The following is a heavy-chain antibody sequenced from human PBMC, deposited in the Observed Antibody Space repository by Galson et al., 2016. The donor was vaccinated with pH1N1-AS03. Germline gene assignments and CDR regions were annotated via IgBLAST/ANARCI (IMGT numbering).Heavy chain of an antibody. Sequence: ETLSLTCTVSGASITSSPYYWGWIRQPPGKGLEWIASVSYSGTTFYKSSLKRRATISVDTSENEFALRLTTVAAADTAVYYCAGYEMTYSNGWYYLDVWGKGTMVTVSS. D-gene: IGHD6-19*01. CDR1: GASITSSPYY. V-gene: IGHV4-39*01. J-gene: IGHJ6*03. CDR3: AGYEMTYSNGWYYLDV. CDR2: VSYSGTT.